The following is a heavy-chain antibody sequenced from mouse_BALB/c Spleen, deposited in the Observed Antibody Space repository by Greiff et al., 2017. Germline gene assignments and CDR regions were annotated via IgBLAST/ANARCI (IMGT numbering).Heavy chain of an antibody. CDR2: IWAGGST. CDR1: GFSLTSYG. Sequence: VKLVESGPGLVAPSQSLSITCTVSGFSLTSYGVHWVRQPPGKGLEWLGVIWAGGSTNYNSALMSRLSISKDNSKSQVFLKMNSLQTDDTAMYYCARGGYDYDGEGFAYWGQGTLVTVSA. CDR3: ARGGYDYDGEGFAY. J-gene: IGHJ3*01. V-gene: IGHV2-9*02. D-gene: IGHD2-4*01.